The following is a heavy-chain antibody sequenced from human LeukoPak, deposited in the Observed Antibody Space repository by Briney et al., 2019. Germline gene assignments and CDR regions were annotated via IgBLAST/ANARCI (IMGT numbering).Heavy chain of an antibody. Sequence: ASVKVSCKGSGYTFTSYSISWVRQAPGQGLEWMGWISAYNGNTNYAQKLQGRVTMTTDTSTSTAYMELRSLRSDDTAVYYCAREGPGYCSGGSCYSFQWFDPWGQGTLVTVSS. V-gene: IGHV1-18*01. CDR3: AREGPGYCSGGSCYSFQWFDP. CDR2: ISAYNGNT. D-gene: IGHD2-15*01. J-gene: IGHJ5*02. CDR1: GYTFTSYS.